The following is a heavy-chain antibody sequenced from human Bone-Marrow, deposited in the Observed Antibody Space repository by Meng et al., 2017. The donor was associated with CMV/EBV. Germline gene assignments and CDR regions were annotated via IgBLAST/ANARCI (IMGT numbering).Heavy chain of an antibody. J-gene: IGHJ6*02. D-gene: IGHD2-2*03. CDR1: GYSFTDYY. Sequence: ASVKVSCKASGYSFTDYYIHWVRQAPGQGLEWMGWINPNSGGTNYAQKFQGRVTMTRDTSISTAYMELSRLRSDDTAVYYCARDRDWIYAASNYYYYYGMDVWGQGTMVTVSS. CDR2: INPNSGGT. CDR3: ARDRDWIYAASNYYYYYGMDV. V-gene: IGHV1-2*02.